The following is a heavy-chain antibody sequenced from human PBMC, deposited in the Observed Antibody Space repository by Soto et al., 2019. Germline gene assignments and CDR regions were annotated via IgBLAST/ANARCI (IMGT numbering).Heavy chain of an antibody. Sequence: EVQLLESGGGLVHPLGSLRLSCSGSGFNFNNHVINWVRQAPGKGLEWVASISNSDDVSFYADSVRGRFSVTRDRSTNTLHLQMDAMQLAYTGIYYCGKTVGATKLEYHWAQVTLVTVSS. V-gene: IGHV3-23*01. J-gene: IGHJ5*02. D-gene: IGHD1-26*01. CDR3: GKTVGATKLEYH. CDR1: GFNFNNHV. CDR2: ISNSDDVS.